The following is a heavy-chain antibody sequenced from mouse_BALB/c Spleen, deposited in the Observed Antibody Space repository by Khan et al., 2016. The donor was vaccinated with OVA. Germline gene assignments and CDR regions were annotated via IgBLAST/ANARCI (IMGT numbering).Heavy chain of an antibody. CDR2: ISYSGST. Sequence: EVQLVETGPGLVKPSQSLSLTCTVTGYSITSDYAWNWIRQFPGNKLEWMGYISYSGSTNYNPALKSRISITRDTSKKQFFLQLNSVTTEDTATYYCARDGSRYNYAMDYWGQGTSVTVSS. CDR3: ARDGSRYNYAMDY. D-gene: IGHD2-3*01. CDR1: GYSITSDYA. V-gene: IGHV3-2*02. J-gene: IGHJ4*01.